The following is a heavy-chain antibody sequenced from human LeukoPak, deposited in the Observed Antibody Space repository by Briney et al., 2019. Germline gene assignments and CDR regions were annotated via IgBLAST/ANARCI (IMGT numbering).Heavy chain of an antibody. CDR2: IYYSGST. D-gene: IGHD6-19*01. CDR1: GGSISSYY. J-gene: IGHJ4*02. Sequence: SETLSLTCTVSGGSISSYYWSWLRQPPGKGLEWIGYIYYSGSTNYNPSLKSRVTISVDTSKNQFSLKLSSVTAADTAVYYCARALDSSGWYADFDWGQGTLVTVSS. V-gene: IGHV4-59*01. CDR3: ARALDSSGWYADFD.